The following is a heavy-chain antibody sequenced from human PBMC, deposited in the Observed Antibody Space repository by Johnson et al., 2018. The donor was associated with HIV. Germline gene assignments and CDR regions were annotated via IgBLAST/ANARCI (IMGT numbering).Heavy chain of an antibody. CDR2: LKSEPDGETT. D-gene: IGHD6-19*01. CDR3: AKDRSTGWYPAFDI. J-gene: IGHJ3*02. Sequence: VQLVESGGGFVKPGGSLRLSCAASGFTFTNVWMSWVRQAPGEGLEWLGRLKSEPDGETTDYAAPVKGRFTISTDDSKNTLYLQMNSLRAEDTALYYCAKDRSTGWYPAFDIWGQGTMVTVSS. V-gene: IGHV3-15*01. CDR1: GFTFTNVW.